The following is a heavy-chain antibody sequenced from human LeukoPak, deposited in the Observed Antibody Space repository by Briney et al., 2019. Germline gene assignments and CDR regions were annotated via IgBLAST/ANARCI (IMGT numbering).Heavy chain of an antibody. D-gene: IGHD2-2*01. V-gene: IGHV4-30-4*08. CDR2: IYYSGST. CDR3: ARDNPQDCRSSSCYFDA. J-gene: IGHJ5*02. Sequence: SETLSLTCTVSGGSIRSSDYYWRWIRQPPGKGLEWIGYIYYSGSTSYSPFLKSRVIISVDTSKNQFFLNLSSVTAADTAVYYCARDNPQDCRSSSCYFDAWGQGTLVTVSS. CDR1: GGSIRSSDYY.